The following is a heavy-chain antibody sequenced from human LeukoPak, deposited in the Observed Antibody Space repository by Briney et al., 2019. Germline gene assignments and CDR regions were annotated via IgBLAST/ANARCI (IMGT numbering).Heavy chain of an antibody. CDR2: IDTDGRFT. J-gene: IGHJ4*02. V-gene: IGHV3-74*01. Sequence: SGGSLTLSCAASGFTFSSYWMHWVRQAPGQGLVWVSRIDTDGRFTSHADSVRGRFTISRDNAKNTLYLQMSSLRAEDTDVYYCIRGTVGAPGNDYWGQGTLVTVSS. CDR3: IRGTVGAPGNDY. D-gene: IGHD4-23*01. CDR1: GFTFSSYW.